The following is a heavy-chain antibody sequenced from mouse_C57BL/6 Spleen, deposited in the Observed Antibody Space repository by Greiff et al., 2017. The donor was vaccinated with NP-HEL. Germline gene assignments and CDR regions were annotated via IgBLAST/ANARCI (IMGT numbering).Heavy chain of an antibody. V-gene: IGHV1-7*01. CDR1: GYTFTSYW. J-gene: IGHJ3*01. Sequence: QVQLQQSGAELAKPGASVKLSCKASGYTFTSYWMHWVKQRPGQGLEWIGYINPSSGYTKYKQKFPDKATLTANKSSSTAYMQLSSLTYEDSAVYYCASDCDEFAYWGQGTLVTVSA. D-gene: IGHD2-13*01. CDR2: INPSSGYT. CDR3: ASDCDEFAY.